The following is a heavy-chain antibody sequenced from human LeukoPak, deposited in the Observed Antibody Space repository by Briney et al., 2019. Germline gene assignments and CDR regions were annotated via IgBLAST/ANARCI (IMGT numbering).Heavy chain of an antibody. CDR2: IYYSGST. D-gene: IGHD7-27*01. CDR1: GGSISSSSYY. Sequence: PSETLSLTCTVSGGSISSSSYYWGWIRQPPGKGLEWIGSIYYSGSTYYNPSLKSRVTISVDTSKNQFSLKLSSVTAADTAVYYCASSSWGFNYWGQGTLVTASS. V-gene: IGHV4-39*01. CDR3: ASSSWGFNY. J-gene: IGHJ4*02.